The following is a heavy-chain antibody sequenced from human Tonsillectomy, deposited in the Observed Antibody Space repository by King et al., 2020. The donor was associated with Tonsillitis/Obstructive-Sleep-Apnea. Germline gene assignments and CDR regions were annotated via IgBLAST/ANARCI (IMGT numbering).Heavy chain of an antibody. CDR1: GFTFSRYA. CDR2: ISYDGSNN. J-gene: IGHJ3*02. D-gene: IGHD2-21*01. Sequence: QLVQSGGGVVQPGRSLRLSCAASGFTFSRYAFHWVRQAPGKGLEWVAVISYDGSNNYYADSVKGRFTISRDNSKSTLYLQMNSLRAEDTAVYYCARMHFHIVVVIAQGRDAFDIWGRGTMVTVSS. V-gene: IGHV3-30*04. CDR3: ARMHFHIVVVIAQGRDAFDI.